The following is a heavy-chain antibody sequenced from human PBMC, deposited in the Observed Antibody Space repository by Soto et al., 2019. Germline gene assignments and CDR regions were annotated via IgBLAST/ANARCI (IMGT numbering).Heavy chain of an antibody. CDR1: GFTFSSYG. D-gene: IGHD3-10*01. J-gene: IGHJ4*02. CDR3: ARDLLEDVMVRGVIAY. Sequence: QVQLVESGGGVVQPGRSLRLSCAASGFTFSSYGMHWVRQAPGKGLEWVAVIWYDGSNKYYADSVKGRFTISRDNSKNTRYLQMNILRAEDTAVYYCARDLLEDVMVRGVIAYWGQGTLVTVSS. CDR2: IWYDGSNK. V-gene: IGHV3-33*01.